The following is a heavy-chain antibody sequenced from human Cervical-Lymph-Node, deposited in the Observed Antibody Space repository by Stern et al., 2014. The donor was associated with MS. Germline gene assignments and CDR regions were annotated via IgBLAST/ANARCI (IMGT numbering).Heavy chain of an antibody. CDR1: GVTFSSYA. Sequence: VQLVESGAEVKKPGSSVKLSCKASGVTFSSYAIHWVRQAPGKGLEWMGRIIPLCGNANYAQKVQGRISITADESTRTTYMELSSLRSGDTAVYYCARALDTAMLHLHYWGQGTLVTVSS. CDR2: IIPLCGNA. CDR3: ARALDTAMLHLHY. J-gene: IGHJ4*02. D-gene: IGHD5-18*01. V-gene: IGHV1-69*01.